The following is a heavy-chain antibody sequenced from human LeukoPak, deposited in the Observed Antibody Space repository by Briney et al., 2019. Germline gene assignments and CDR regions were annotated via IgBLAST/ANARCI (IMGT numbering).Heavy chain of an antibody. CDR1: GGSFSGYY. V-gene: IGHV4-34*01. D-gene: IGHD5-12*01. CDR3: ARDGSGYDLGHDY. CDR2: INHSGST. Sequence: SETLSLTCAVYGGSFSGYYWSWIRQPPGKGLEWIGEINHSGSTNYNPSLKSRVTISVDTSKNQFSLKLSSVTAADTAVYYCARDGSGYDLGHDYWGQGTLVTVSS. J-gene: IGHJ4*02.